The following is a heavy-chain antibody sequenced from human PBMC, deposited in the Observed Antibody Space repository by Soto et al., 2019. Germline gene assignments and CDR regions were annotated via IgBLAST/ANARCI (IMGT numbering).Heavy chain of an antibody. D-gene: IGHD6-13*01. CDR2: INPNSGGT. V-gene: IGHV1-2*02. Sequence: KGLEWMGWINPNSGGTNYAQKLQGRVTVTRDTSTSTVYMELSSLRSEDTAVYYCARGSSSSWQKPRLNYDVYYGMEFLGQGTTVTVTS. CDR3: ARGSSSSWQKPRLNYDVYYGMEF. J-gene: IGHJ6*02.